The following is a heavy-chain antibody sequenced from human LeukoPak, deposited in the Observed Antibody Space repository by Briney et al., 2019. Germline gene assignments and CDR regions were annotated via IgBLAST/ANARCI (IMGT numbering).Heavy chain of an antibody. CDR3: AERVLGYSNLIFDY. V-gene: IGHV1-69*01. CDR1: GGTFSSYA. Sequence: SSVKVSCKASGGTFSSYAISWGRQAPGQGLEWMGGIIPIFGTANYAQKFQGRVTTTADESTSTASIELSSLRSEDTAVYYCAERVLGYSNLIFDYWGQGTLITVSS. D-gene: IGHD5-18*01. J-gene: IGHJ4*02. CDR2: IIPIFGTA.